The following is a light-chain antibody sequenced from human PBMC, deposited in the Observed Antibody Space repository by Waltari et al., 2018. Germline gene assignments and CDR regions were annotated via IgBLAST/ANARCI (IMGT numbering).Light chain of an antibody. CDR1: QGISSA. Sequence: AIQLTQSPSSLSASVGDRVTITCRASQGISSALAWYQQKPGKAPKLLIYDASSLESGVPSRLSGSGSGTDFTLTISSLQPEDFATYYCQQFNSYLSFTFGPGTKVDIK. CDR3: QQFNSYLSFT. V-gene: IGKV1-13*02. J-gene: IGKJ3*01. CDR2: DAS.